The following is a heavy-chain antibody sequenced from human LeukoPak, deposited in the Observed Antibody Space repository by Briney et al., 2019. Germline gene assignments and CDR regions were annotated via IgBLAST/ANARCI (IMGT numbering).Heavy chain of an antibody. CDR2: INWNGGST. J-gene: IGHJ4*02. Sequence: GGSLRLSCAASGFIFDDYGMSWVRQAPGKGLEGVCGINWNGGSTGYADSVKGRFTISRDNAKNSLYLQMNSLRAEDTALYYCARAHYSGSFGYWGQGTLVTVSS. CDR1: GFIFDDYG. V-gene: IGHV3-20*04. D-gene: IGHD1-26*01. CDR3: ARAHYSGSFGY.